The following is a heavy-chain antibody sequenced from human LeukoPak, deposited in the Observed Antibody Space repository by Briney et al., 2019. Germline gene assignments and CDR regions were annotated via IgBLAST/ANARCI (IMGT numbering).Heavy chain of an antibody. J-gene: IGHJ6*03. D-gene: IGHD1-7*01. V-gene: IGHV1-18*01. CDR1: GYTFNNYG. CDR2: IGAYNGKT. CDR3: ARAGTAYYYYNYIDV. Sequence: ASVKVSCKASGYTFNNYGISWVRQAPGQGLEWMGWIGAYNGKTRYTQKFQDRVTMTADTSTSTAYMELRSLRFDDTAVYYCARAGTAYYYYNYIDVWGKGTTVTVSS.